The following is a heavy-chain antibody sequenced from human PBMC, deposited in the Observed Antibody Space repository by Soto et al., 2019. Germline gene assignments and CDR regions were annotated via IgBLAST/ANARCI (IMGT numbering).Heavy chain of an antibody. J-gene: IGHJ4*02. D-gene: IGHD2-2*01. CDR2: INHSGST. Sequence: PAETLSLNCAVYGGSFSGYYGSWIRQPPGKGLEWIGEINHSGSTNYNPSLKSRVTISVDTSKNQFSLKLSSVTAAHTAVYYCARGTIVVVPAAYDYWGQGTLVTVSS. CDR1: GGSFSGYY. V-gene: IGHV4-34*01. CDR3: ARGTIVVVPAAYDY.